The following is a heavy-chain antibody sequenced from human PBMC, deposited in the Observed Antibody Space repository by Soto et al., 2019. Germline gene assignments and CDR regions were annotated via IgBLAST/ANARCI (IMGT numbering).Heavy chain of an antibody. Sequence: GGSLRLSCAASGFTFSSYIMNWVRQAPGKGLEWVSSISSSSSYIYYADSVKGRFTISRDNAKNSLYLQMNSLRAEDTAVYYCARDTSYYDFWSGPNWFDPWGQGTLVTVSS. CDR2: ISSSSSYI. V-gene: IGHV3-21*01. D-gene: IGHD3-3*01. CDR1: GFTFSSYI. CDR3: ARDTSYYDFWSGPNWFDP. J-gene: IGHJ5*02.